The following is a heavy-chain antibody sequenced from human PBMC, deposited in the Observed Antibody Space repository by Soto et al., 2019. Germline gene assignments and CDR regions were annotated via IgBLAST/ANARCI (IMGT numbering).Heavy chain of an antibody. Sequence: GGSLRLSCAASGFTFRSFTMNWVRQAPGKGLEWVSTISSNSAYIYYTDALRGRFTISRDNAKNSLHLQMNSLRAEDTAVYYCTRDASRDSSARGWFDPWGPGTLVTSPQ. J-gene: IGHJ5*02. V-gene: IGHV3-21*01. D-gene: IGHD6-13*01. CDR1: GFTFRSFT. CDR2: ISSNSAYI. CDR3: TRDASRDSSARGWFDP.